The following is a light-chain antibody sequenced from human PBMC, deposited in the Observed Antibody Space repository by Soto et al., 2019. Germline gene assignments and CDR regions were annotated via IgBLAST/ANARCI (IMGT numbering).Light chain of an antibody. CDR2: KAS. Sequence: DIQMTQSPSTLSASVGDRVTITCRASQSITSWLAWYQQKPGKAPNLLIYKASSLEGGVPSRFSGSGSGTEFTLTISRLQPDDFATYYCQQYKSCALTFGGGTKVEIK. V-gene: IGKV1-5*03. CDR1: QSITSW. CDR3: QQYKSCALT. J-gene: IGKJ4*01.